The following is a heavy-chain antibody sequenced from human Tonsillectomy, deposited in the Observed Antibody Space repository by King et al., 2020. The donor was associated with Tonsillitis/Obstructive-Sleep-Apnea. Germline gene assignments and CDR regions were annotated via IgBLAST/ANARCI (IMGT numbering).Heavy chain of an antibody. CDR1: GGSFSGYY. CDR3: ARGDFGLNEAY. D-gene: IGHD3-3*01. V-gene: IGHV4-34*01. CDR2: INHSGST. J-gene: IGHJ4*02. Sequence: VQLQQWGAGLLKPSETLSLTCAVYGGSFSGYYWSWIRQPPGKGLEWIGEINHSGSTNYNPSLKSRVTISVDTSKNQFSLKLSSVTAADTAVYYCARGDFGLNEAYWGQGTLVTVSS.